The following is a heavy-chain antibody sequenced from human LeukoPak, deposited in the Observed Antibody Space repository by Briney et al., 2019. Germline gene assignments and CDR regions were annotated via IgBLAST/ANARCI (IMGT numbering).Heavy chain of an antibody. D-gene: IGHD6-19*01. V-gene: IGHV2-70*01. CDR1: GFSLSTSGMC. J-gene: IGHJ4*02. CDR3: ARIRCSGWYFLDF. CDR2: LDGDDNK. Sequence: SGPTLVNPTQTLTLTCTFSGFSLSTSGMCVSWIRQPPGKALEWLAHLDGDDNKYYSTSLKTRLTISKDTSKNQVVLTMTNMDPVDTATYYCARIRCSGWYFLDFWGQGTLVTVPS.